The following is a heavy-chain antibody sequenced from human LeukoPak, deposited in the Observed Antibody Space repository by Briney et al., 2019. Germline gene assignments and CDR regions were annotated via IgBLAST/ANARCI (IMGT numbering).Heavy chain of an antibody. CDR3: ARERQDTIIHSGAFDI. Sequence: GGALRLSCAASGFTLCRYLVRWGRHAPGEGGGWGAHIKQDGSEKYYVDSVKGRFTISRDNAKNSLYLQMNSLRVEDTAVYFCARERQDTIIHSGAFDIWGQGTMVTVSS. V-gene: IGHV3-7*01. CDR1: GFTLCRYL. D-gene: IGHD3-10*01. J-gene: IGHJ3*02. CDR2: IKQDGSEK.